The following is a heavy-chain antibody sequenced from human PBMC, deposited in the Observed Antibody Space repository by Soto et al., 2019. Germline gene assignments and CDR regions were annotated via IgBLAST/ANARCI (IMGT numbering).Heavy chain of an antibody. J-gene: IGHJ6*02. D-gene: IGHD3-10*01. Sequence: QVQLQESGPGLVNPSGTLSLTCAVSGGSISSSNWWSWVRQPPGKGLEWIGEIYHSGSTNYNPSLKSRVIISVDKSKTQFSLKLISVTAADTAVYYCAGDGVRGVIITHHYYGMDVWGQGTTVTVSS. CDR2: IYHSGST. V-gene: IGHV4-4*02. CDR1: GGSISSSNW. CDR3: AGDGVRGVIITHHYYGMDV.